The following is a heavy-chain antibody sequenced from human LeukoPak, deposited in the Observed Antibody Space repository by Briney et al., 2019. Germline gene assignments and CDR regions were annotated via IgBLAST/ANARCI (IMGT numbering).Heavy chain of an antibody. V-gene: IGHV3-48*01. CDR2: ISSSSSTI. J-gene: IGHJ6*04. D-gene: IGHD3-10*02. Sequence: PGGSLRLSCAASEFTFSWFSMNWVRQAPGKGLEWVSYISSSSSTINYVDSVKGRFTISRDNAKNSLYLQMNSLRAEDTAVYYCAELGITMIGGVWGKGTTVTISS. CDR1: EFTFSWFS. CDR3: AELGITMIGGV.